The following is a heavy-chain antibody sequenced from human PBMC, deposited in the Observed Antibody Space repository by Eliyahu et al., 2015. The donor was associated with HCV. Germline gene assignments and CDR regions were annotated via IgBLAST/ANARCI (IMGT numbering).Heavy chain of an antibody. J-gene: IGHJ5*02. CDR2: INHSGST. CDR1: XGSFSGYY. CDR3: AREVLLWFGESNWFDP. D-gene: IGHD3-10*01. V-gene: IGHV4-34*01. Sequence: QVQLQQWGAGLLKPSETLSLTCAVXXGSFSGYYWSWXRQPPGKGLEWIGEINHSGSTNYKPSLKSRVTISLDTSKNQFSLKLSSVTAADTAVYYCAREVLLWFGESNWFDPWGQGTLVTVSS.